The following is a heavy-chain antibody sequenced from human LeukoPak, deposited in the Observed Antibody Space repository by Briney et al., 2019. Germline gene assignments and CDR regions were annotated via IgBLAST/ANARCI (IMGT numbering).Heavy chain of an antibody. J-gene: IGHJ6*03. D-gene: IGHD3-3*01. V-gene: IGHV3-11*04. CDR1: GFTFSDYY. Sequence: PGGSLRLSCGASGFTFSDYYMSWIRQAPGKGLEWVSYISSSGSTIYYADSVKGRFTISRDNAKNSLYLQMNSLRAEDTAVYYCARAYNVGYDFWSGYYQLYYYYMDVWGKGTTVTVSS. CDR3: ARAYNVGYDFWSGYYQLYYYYMDV. CDR2: ISSSGSTI.